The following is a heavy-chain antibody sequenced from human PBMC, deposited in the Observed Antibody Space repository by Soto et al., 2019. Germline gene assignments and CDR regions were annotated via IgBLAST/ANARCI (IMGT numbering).Heavy chain of an antibody. Sequence: SETLSLTCTVSGGSISSYYWSWIRQPPGKGLEWIGYIYYSGSTNYNPSLKSRVTISVDTSKNQFSLKLSSVTAADTAVYYCARAEWGITGTTSYYSGMDVWGQGTTVTVSS. J-gene: IGHJ6*02. CDR3: ARAEWGITGTTSYYSGMDV. V-gene: IGHV4-59*01. D-gene: IGHD1-7*01. CDR1: GGSISSYY. CDR2: IYYSGST.